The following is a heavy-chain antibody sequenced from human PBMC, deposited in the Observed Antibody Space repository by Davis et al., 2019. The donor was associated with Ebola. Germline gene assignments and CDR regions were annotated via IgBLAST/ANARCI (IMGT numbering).Heavy chain of an antibody. V-gene: IGHV3-30*18. J-gene: IGHJ2*01. CDR3: AKGSPSDSFYGWYFDL. CDR1: GFTFSSYG. D-gene: IGHD3-10*01. CDR2: TSYDGSNS. Sequence: GESLKISCAASGFTFSSYGMHWVRQAPGKGLEWVAVTSYDGSNSYYTDSVKGRFTISRDNPKNTLYLQMNNLRAEDTAVYYCAKGSPSDSFYGWYFDLWGRGTLVTVSS.